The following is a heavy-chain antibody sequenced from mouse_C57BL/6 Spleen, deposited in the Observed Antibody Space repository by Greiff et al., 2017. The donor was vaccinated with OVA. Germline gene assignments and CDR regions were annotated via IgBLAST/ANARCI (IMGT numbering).Heavy chain of an antibody. D-gene: IGHD1-1*01. V-gene: IGHV5-4*03. CDR1: GFTFSSYA. CDR2: ISDGGSYT. Sequence: EVKVEESGGGLVKPGGSLKLSCAASGFTFSSYAMSWVRQTPEQRLEWVATISDGGSYTNYTDNVKGRFTISRDKAKNNLYLQMSHLKSEDTAMYYCARNSPYYYGSRYFDVWGTGTTVTVSS. CDR3: ARNSPYYYGSRYFDV. J-gene: IGHJ1*03.